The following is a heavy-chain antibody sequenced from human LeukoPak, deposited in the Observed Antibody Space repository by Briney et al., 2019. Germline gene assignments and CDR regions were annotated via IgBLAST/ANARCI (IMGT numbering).Heavy chain of an antibody. D-gene: IGHD3-3*01. Sequence: GGSLRLSCTASGFTFGDYAMSWVRQAPGKGLEWVGFIRSKAYGWTTEYAASVKGRLTISRDDSKSIAYLQMNSLKTEDTAVYYCARDFWSGYYPLDYWGQGTLVTVSS. V-gene: IGHV3-49*04. CDR2: IRSKAYGWTT. CDR1: GFTFGDYA. J-gene: IGHJ4*02. CDR3: ARDFWSGYYPLDY.